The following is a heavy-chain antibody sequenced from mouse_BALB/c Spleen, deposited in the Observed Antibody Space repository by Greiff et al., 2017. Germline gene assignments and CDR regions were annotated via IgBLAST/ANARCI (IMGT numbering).Heavy chain of an antibody. Sequence: QVQLQQSGPGLVQPSQSLSITCTVSGFSLTSYGVHWVRQSPGKGLEWLGVIWSGGSTDYNAAFISRLSISKDNSKSQVFFKMNSLQANDTAIYYCARKKDYGNSDWFAYWGQGTLVTVSA. D-gene: IGHD2-1*01. V-gene: IGHV2-2*02. CDR2: IWSGGST. CDR1: GFSLTSYG. CDR3: ARKKDYGNSDWFAY. J-gene: IGHJ3*01.